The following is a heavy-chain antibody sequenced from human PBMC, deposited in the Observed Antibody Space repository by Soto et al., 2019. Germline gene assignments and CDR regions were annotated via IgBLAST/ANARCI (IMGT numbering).Heavy chain of an antibody. D-gene: IGHD1-1*01. CDR2: KYATGTT. CDR3: VRDGTKTLRDWFDP. CDR1: GASISGFY. J-gene: IGHJ5*02. V-gene: IGHV4-4*07. Sequence: TSETLSLTCTVSGASISGFYWSWIRKSAGKGLEWIGRKYATGTTDYNPSLKSRVMMSVDTSKKQFSLKLRSVTAADTAVYYCVRDGTKTLRDWFDPWGQVISVTVSS.